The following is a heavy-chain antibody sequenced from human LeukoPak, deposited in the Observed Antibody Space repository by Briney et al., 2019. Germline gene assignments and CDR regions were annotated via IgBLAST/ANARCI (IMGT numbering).Heavy chain of an antibody. J-gene: IGHJ4*02. V-gene: IGHV3-73*01. CDR1: GFTFSGSA. Sequence: GGSLKLSCAASGFTFSGSAMHWVRQASGKGLEWVGRIRSKANSYATAYAASVKGRFTISRDDSKNTAYLQMNSLRAEDTALYYCAKDQGYYDSSGYPDYWGQGTLVTVSS. CDR2: IRSKANSYAT. CDR3: AKDQGYYDSSGYPDY. D-gene: IGHD3-22*01.